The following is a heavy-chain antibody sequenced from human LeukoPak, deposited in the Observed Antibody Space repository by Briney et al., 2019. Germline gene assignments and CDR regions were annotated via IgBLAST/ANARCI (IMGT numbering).Heavy chain of an antibody. J-gene: IGHJ4*02. CDR3: ARAGYSGYDLNWLDY. CDR2: ITGSDIRT. V-gene: IGHV3-23*01. Sequence: GGSLRLSCAASGFTFSTNAMSWVRQDPGKGMERVSGITGSDIRTYHADSAEGRFTITRDNSKSALYLQMNNLRAEDTAVYYCARAGYSGYDLNWLDYWGQGTLVTVSS. CDR1: GFTFSTNA. D-gene: IGHD5-12*01.